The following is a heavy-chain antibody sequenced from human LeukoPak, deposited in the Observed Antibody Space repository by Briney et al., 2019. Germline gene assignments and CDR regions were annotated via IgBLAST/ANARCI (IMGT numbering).Heavy chain of an antibody. CDR3: ARSGDPDY. J-gene: IGHJ4*02. Sequence: QTGGSLRLSCAASGFTFSNYNMNWVRQAPGNGLEWVSYISSSSSTIFYADSMKGRFTISRDNAKNSLYLQMNSLRAEDTAVYYCARSGDPDYWGQGTLVTVSS. CDR1: GFTFSNYN. CDR2: ISSSSSTI. V-gene: IGHV3-48*01. D-gene: IGHD2-21*02.